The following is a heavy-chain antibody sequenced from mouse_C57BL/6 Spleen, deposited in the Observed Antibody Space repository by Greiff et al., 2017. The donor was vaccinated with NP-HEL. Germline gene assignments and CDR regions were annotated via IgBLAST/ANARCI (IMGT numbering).Heavy chain of an antibody. J-gene: IGHJ3*01. Sequence: QVHVKQFGAELVKPGASVKLSCKASGYTFTSYWMHWVKQRPGRGLEWIGRIDPNSGGTKYNEKFKSKATLTVDKPSSTAYMQLSSLTSEDSAVYYCAGAYDYDGRIGWGQGTLVTVSA. CDR1: GYTFTSYW. V-gene: IGHV1-72*01. CDR2: IDPNSGGT. D-gene: IGHD2-4*01. CDR3: AGAYDYDGRIG.